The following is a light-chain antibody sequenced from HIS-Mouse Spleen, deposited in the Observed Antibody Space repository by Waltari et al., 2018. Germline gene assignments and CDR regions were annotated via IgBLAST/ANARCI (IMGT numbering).Light chain of an antibody. CDR1: ALPTKY. J-gene: IGLJ2*01. CDR3: YSTDSSGNHRV. CDR2: EES. Sequence: SYELTQPPSVSVSPGQTARITCSGDALPTKYAYWYQQKSGQAPVLVIYEESKRPPGIPGGFSGSSSGTMATLTIGGAQVEDEADYYCYSTDSSGNHRVFGGVTKLTVL. V-gene: IGLV3-10*01.